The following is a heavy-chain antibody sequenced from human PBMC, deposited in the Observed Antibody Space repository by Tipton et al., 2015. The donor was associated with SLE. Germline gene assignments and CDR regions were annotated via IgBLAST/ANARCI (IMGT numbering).Heavy chain of an antibody. Sequence: QLVQSGPEVKKPGASVKVSCKTSGYIFISYYVYWVRQVPGQGLELMGWINPNSGDTNYVQKFQGRVTMTRDKSISTVYMELSKLRSDDTAVFYCARAIRSSTAAIFSSWGQGTLLTVSS. CDR3: ARAIRSSTAAIFSS. V-gene: IGHV1-2*02. D-gene: IGHD3-9*01. J-gene: IGHJ5*02. CDR1: GYIFISYY. CDR2: INPNSGDT.